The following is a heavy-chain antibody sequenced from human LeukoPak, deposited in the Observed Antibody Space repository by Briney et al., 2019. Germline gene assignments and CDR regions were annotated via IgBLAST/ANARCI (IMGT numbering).Heavy chain of an antibody. CDR1: GFTFSSYA. V-gene: IGHV3-23*01. Sequence: GGSLRPSCAASGFTFSSYAMSWVRQAPGKGLEWVSAISGSGGSTYYADSVKGRFTISRDNSKNTLYLQMNSLRAEDTAVYYCAKGPRSGWSLLYFDYWGQGTLVTVSS. CDR3: AKGPRSGWSLLYFDY. CDR2: ISGSGGST. J-gene: IGHJ4*02. D-gene: IGHD6-19*01.